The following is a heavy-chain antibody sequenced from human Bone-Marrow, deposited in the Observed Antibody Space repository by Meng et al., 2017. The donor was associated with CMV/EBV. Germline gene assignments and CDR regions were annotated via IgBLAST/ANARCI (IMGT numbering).Heavy chain of an antibody. J-gene: IGHJ4*02. D-gene: IGHD3-22*01. CDR1: GFTFDDYG. CDR2: INWNGGST. V-gene: IGHV3-20*04. CDR3: ARSLGGYYYDSPQD. Sequence: GESLKISCAASGFTFDDYGMSWVRQAPGKGLEWVSGINWNGGSTGYADSVKGRFTISRDNAKNSLYLQMNSLRAEDTAVYYCARSLGGYYYDSPQDWGQGTLVTVSS.